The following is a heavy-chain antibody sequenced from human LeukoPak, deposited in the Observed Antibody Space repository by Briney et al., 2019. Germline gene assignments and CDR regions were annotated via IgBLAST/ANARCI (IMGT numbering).Heavy chain of an antibody. CDR3: ARDQRWRFNFDY. J-gene: IGHJ4*02. V-gene: IGHV3-7*01. CDR2: IKQDGSEK. Sequence: GGSPRLSRAASGFTFSIYWMSWVRQAPGKGLEWVANIKQDGSEKYYVDSVKGRFTISRDNAKNSLYLQMNSLRAEDTAVYYCARDQRWRFNFDYWGQGTLVTVSS. CDR1: GFTFSIYW. D-gene: IGHD4-23*01.